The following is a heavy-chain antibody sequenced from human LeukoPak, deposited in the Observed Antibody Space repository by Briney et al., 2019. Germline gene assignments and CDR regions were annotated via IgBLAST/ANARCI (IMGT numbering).Heavy chain of an antibody. Sequence: GGSLRLSCAGSGFNFSTYEMNWVRQVPGKGLEWLSYISSRGSSIYYADSVKGRFTISRDNSKNTLYLQMNNLRGEDTAEYYCAKDMELASWGQGTLVTVSS. CDR1: GFNFSTYE. CDR3: AKDMELAS. J-gene: IGHJ5*02. CDR2: ISSRGSSI. V-gene: IGHV3-48*03. D-gene: IGHD1-26*01.